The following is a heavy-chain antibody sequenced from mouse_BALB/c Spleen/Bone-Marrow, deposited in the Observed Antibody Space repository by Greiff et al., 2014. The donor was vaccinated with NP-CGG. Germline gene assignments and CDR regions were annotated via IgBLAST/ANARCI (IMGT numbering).Heavy chain of an antibody. CDR3: ARLSYYGRFAY. CDR1: GFDFSGYW. D-gene: IGHD1-1*01. Sequence: DVHLVESGGGLAQPGGSLKLSCPASGFDFSGYWMSWVRQAPGKGLEWIGEINPDSTTINYAPSRKDKFIISRDNAKNTLFLQMSKVRSEDTALYYCARLSYYGRFAYWGQGTLVTVSA. J-gene: IGHJ3*01. CDR2: INPDSTTI. V-gene: IGHV4-1*02.